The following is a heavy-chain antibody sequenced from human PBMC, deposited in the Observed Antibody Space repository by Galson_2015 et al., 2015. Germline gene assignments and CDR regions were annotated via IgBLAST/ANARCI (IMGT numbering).Heavy chain of an antibody. CDR1: EFTFRNYW. CDR2: IKYDGSQT. D-gene: IGHD1-14*01. V-gene: IGHV3-7*03. CDR3: ARDANRGGEFDY. J-gene: IGHJ4*02. Sequence: SLRLSCAASEFTFRNYWMVWVRQTPEKGLQWVAKIKYDGSQTFYVDSVKGRFTISRDNAENSLDLQMNSLRADDTAVYYCARDANRGGEFDYWGQGALVTVSS.